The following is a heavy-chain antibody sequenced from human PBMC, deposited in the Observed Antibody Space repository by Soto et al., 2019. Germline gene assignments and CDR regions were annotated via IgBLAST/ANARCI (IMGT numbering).Heavy chain of an antibody. Sequence: EASVKVSCKASGYTFTSYGISWVRQAPGQGLEWMGWISAYNGNTNYAQKLQGRVTMTTDTSTSTAYMELRSLRSDDTAVYYCARDSPLEYAMPTEYFQHWGQGTLVTVSS. CDR1: GYTFTSYG. CDR3: ARDSPLEYAMPTEYFQH. D-gene: IGHD2-2*01. V-gene: IGHV1-18*01. J-gene: IGHJ1*01. CDR2: ISAYNGNT.